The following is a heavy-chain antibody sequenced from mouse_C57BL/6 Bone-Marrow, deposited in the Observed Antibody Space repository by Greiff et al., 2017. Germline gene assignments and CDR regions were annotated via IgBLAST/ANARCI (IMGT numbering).Heavy chain of an antibody. CDR1: GFNIKDDY. CDR3: TTGYYGSSFLAY. Sequence: VQLQQSGAELVRPGASVKLSCTASGFNIKDDYMHWVKQRPEQGLEWIGWIDPENGDTEYASKFQGKATITADTSSNTAYLQLSILTTEDTAVYYCTTGYYGSSFLAYWGQGTLVTVSA. CDR2: IDPENGDT. V-gene: IGHV14-4*01. D-gene: IGHD1-1*01. J-gene: IGHJ3*01.